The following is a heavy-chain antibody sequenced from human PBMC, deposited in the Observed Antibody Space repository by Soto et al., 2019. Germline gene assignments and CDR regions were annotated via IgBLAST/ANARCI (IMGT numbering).Heavy chain of an antibody. CDR2: ISYDGSNK. V-gene: IGHV3-30*18. CDR1: GFTFSSYG. D-gene: IGHD6-19*01. J-gene: IGHJ4*02. CDR3: AKELWDISGVGQVSPFDY. Sequence: GGSLRLSCAASGFTFSSYGMHWVRQAPGKGLEWVAVISYDGSNKYYADSVKGRFTISRDNSKNTLYLQMNSLRAEDTAVYYCAKELWDISGVGQVSPFDYWGQGTLVTVSS.